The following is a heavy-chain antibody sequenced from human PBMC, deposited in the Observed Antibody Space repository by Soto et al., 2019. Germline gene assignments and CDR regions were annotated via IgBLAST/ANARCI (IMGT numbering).Heavy chain of an antibody. CDR3: AKSTTVTPNYYYYMDV. J-gene: IGHJ6*03. V-gene: IGHV3-23*01. CDR2: ISGSGGST. D-gene: IGHD4-17*01. Sequence: GGSLRLSCAASGFTFSSYAMSWVRQAPGKGLEWVSAISGSGGSTYYADSVKGRFTISRDNSKNTLYLQMNSLRAEDTAVYYCAKSTTVTPNYYYYMDVWGKGTTVTAP. CDR1: GFTFSSYA.